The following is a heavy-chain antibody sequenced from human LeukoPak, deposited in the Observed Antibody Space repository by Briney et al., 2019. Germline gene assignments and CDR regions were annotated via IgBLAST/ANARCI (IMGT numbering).Heavy chain of an antibody. D-gene: IGHD3-22*01. J-gene: IGHJ4*02. V-gene: IGHV4-38-2*02. CDR2: IYHSGST. Sequence: PSETLSLTCTVSGYSINSGFYWGWIRQPPGKGLEWIGSIYHSGSTHYKSSLKSRVTISVDTSKNQLSLKLTSVTAADTAVYYCARAYDSSVIEVFDYWGQGTLVTVSS. CDR3: ARAYDSSVIEVFDY. CDR1: GYSINSGFY.